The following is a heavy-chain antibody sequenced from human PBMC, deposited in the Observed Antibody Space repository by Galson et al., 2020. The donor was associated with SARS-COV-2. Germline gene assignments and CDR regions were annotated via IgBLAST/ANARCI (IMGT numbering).Heavy chain of an antibody. D-gene: IGHD4-17*01. CDR3: ARGATVTMPELLDY. CDR1: GGSISSYY. V-gene: IGHV4-4*07. J-gene: IGHJ4*02. CDR2: IYTSGST. Sequence: SETLSLTCTVSGGSISSYYWSWIRQAAGKGLEWIGRIYTSGSTNYNPSLKSRVTMSADTSKNQFSLKLSSVTAADTAVYYCARGATVTMPELLDYWGQGTLVTVSS.